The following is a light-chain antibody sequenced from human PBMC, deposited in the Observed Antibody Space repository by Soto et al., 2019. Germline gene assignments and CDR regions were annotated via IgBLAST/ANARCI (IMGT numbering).Light chain of an antibody. CDR3: QQRRDSIT. Sequence: EIVLTQSPVTLSLSPGERATLSCRASQSVGTYLGWLQQKPGQAPRLLIYDASKRATGVPGRFSGSGSGTDFILTISSLEPEDFGIYYCQQRRDSITFGQGTRLEI. CDR2: DAS. CDR1: QSVGTY. J-gene: IGKJ5*01. V-gene: IGKV3-11*01.